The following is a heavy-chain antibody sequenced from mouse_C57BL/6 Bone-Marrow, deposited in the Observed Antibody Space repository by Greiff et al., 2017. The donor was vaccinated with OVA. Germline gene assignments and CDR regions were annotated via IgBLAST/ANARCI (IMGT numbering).Heavy chain of an antibody. D-gene: IGHD2-2*01. J-gene: IGHJ4*01. CDR3: ARDEVGMVTTDYAMDY. V-gene: IGHV5-4*01. CDR1: GFTFSSYA. CDR2: ISAGGSYT. Sequence: EVMLVESGGGLVKPGGSLKLSCAASGFTFSSYAMSWVRQTPEKRLEWVATISAGGSYTYYPDNVKGRFTISRDNAKNNLYLQVSHLKSEDTSMYYCARDEVGMVTTDYAMDYWGQGTSVTVSS.